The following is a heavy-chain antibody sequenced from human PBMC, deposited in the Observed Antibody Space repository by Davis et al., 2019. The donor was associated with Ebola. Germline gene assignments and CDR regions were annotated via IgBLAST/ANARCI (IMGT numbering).Heavy chain of an antibody. J-gene: IGHJ4*02. CDR2: INAGNGNT. Sequence: AASVKVSCKASGYTFTGYAMHWVRQAPGQRLEWMGWINAGNGNTKYSQKFQGRVTITRDTSASTAYMELSRLRSDDTAVYYCATSREGINYGDHSSFDYWGQGTLVTVSS. V-gene: IGHV1-3*01. D-gene: IGHD4-17*01. CDR3: ATSREGINYGDHSSFDY. CDR1: GYTFTGYA.